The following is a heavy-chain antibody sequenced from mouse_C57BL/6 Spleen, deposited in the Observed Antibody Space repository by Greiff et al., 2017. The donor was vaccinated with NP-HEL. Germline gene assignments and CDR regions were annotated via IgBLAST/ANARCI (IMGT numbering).Heavy chain of an antibody. D-gene: IGHD1-1*01. Sequence: VQLHQSGPELVKPGASVKISCKASGYTFTDYYMNWVKQSHGKSLEWIGDINPNNGGTSYNQKFKGKATLTVDKSSSTAYMELRSLTSEDSAVYYCARLDYYGEGFAYWGQGTLVTVSA. CDR1: GYTFTDYY. CDR3: ARLDYYGEGFAY. CDR2: INPNNGGT. V-gene: IGHV1-26*01. J-gene: IGHJ3*01.